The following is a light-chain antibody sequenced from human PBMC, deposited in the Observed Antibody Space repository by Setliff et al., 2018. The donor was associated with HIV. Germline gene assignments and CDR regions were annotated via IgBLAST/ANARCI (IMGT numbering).Light chain of an antibody. V-gene: IGLV3-21*04. CDR2: YDS. CDR3: QVWHSSSDHPYV. CDR1: NIGSES. Sequence: SYELTQPPSVSVAPGKTARITCGGNNIGSESVHWYQQKPGQAPVLVIYYDSDRPSGIPERFSGSKSGNTDTLTISRVEAGDEADYYCQVWHSSSDHPYVFGTGTKVTVL. J-gene: IGLJ1*01.